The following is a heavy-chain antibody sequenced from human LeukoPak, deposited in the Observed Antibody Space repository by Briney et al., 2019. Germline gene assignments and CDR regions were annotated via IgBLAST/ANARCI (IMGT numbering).Heavy chain of an antibody. J-gene: IGHJ3*02. CDR2: ISSSSSYI. CDR3: ARTTTVTLYAFDI. D-gene: IGHD4-17*01. CDR1: GFTFSSYS. V-gene: IGHV3-21*01. Sequence: PGGSLRLSCAASGFTFSSYSMNWVRQAPGKGLEWVSSISSSSSYIYYADSVKGRLTISRDNAKNSLYLQMNSLRAEDTAVYYCARTTTVTLYAFDIWGQGTMVTVSS.